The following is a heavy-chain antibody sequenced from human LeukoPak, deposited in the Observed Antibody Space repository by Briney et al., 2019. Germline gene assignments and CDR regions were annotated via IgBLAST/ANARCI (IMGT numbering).Heavy chain of an antibody. CDR3: ARDHTVDGLVFDY. J-gene: IGHJ4*02. D-gene: IGHD6-19*01. CDR1: GFTFSDFW. Sequence: GGSLRLSCAASGFTFSDFWTNWVRQAPGKGLEWVASIKQDGSEKYYVDSEKGRFSISRDNAKNSLHLQMNSLRAEDTAVYYCARDHTVDGLVFDYWGQGILVTVSS. CDR2: IKQDGSEK. V-gene: IGHV3-7*01.